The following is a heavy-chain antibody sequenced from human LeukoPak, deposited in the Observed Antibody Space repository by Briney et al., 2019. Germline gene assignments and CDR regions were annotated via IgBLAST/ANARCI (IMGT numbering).Heavy chain of an antibody. CDR1: GFTFSSYG. D-gene: IGHD6-19*01. CDR2: ISYDGSNK. Sequence: PGGSLRLSCAASGFTFSSYGMHWVRQAPGKGLEWVAVISYDGSNKYYADSVKGRFTISRDNSKNSLYLQMTSLRDEDTAVYYCARDSSGWKYYFDYWGQGTLVTVSS. J-gene: IGHJ4*02. V-gene: IGHV3-30*03. CDR3: ARDSSGWKYYFDY.